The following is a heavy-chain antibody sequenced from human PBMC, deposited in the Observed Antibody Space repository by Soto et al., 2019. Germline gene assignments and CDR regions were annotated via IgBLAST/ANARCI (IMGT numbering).Heavy chain of an antibody. CDR2: ISYDGSNK. CDR3: ERASSYYYDSSGYLEV. CDR1: GFTFSSYA. J-gene: IGHJ4*02. D-gene: IGHD3-22*01. V-gene: IGHV3-30-3*01. Sequence: QVQLVESGGGVVQPGRSLRLSCAASGFTFSSYAMHWVRQAPGKGLEWVAVISYDGSNKYYADSVKGRFTISRDNSKNTLYLQMNSLRAEDTAVYYCERASSYYYDSSGYLEVWGQGTLVTVSS.